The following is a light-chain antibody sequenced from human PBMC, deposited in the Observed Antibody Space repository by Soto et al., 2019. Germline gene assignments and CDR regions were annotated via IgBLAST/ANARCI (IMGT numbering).Light chain of an antibody. CDR3: QSYDSSLSGSVV. V-gene: IGLV1-40*01. J-gene: IGLJ2*01. CDR2: GNS. Sequence: QSVLTQPPSVSGAPGQRVTISCTGSSSNIGAGYDVHWYQQLPGTAPKLLIYGNSNRPSGVPDRFSGSKSGTSASLAITGLQAEDEADYSCQSYDSSLSGSVVFDGGTQLTVL. CDR1: SSNIGAGYD.